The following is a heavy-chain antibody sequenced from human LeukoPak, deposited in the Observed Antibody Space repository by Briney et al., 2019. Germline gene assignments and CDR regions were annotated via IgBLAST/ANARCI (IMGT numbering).Heavy chain of an antibody. Sequence: LPGGSLRLSCAASGFTFSSYEMNWVRQAPGKGLEWVSYISSSGSTIYYADSVKGRFTISRDNAKNSLYLQMNSLRAEDTAVYYCANIPNDCSTSCYDYWGQGTLVTVSS. D-gene: IGHD2-2*01. CDR2: ISSSGSTI. J-gene: IGHJ4*02. CDR1: GFTFSSYE. CDR3: ANIPNDCSTSCYDY. V-gene: IGHV3-48*03.